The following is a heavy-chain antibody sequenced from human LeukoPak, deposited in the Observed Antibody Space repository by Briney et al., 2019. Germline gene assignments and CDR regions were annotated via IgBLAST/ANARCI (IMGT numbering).Heavy chain of an antibody. D-gene: IGHD6-13*01. CDR2: ISSSSGTI. Sequence: GGSLRLSCAASGFTFSDYYMSWIRRAPGKGLEWLSYISSSSGTIHYADSVKGRFTISRDNAKNSLYLRMNSLRAEDTAVYYCARDRDYSTPPFDYWGQGTLVTVSS. CDR1: GFTFSDYY. V-gene: IGHV3-11*01. CDR3: ARDRDYSTPPFDY. J-gene: IGHJ4*02.